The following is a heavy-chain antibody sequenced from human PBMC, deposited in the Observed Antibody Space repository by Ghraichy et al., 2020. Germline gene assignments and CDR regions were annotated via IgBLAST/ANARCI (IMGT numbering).Heavy chain of an antibody. CDR3: AKGHIVVVTAILVD. J-gene: IGHJ4*02. D-gene: IGHD2-21*02. CDR2: ISWNSGSI. V-gene: IGHV3-9*01. CDR1: GFTFDDYA. Sequence: GGSLRLSCAASGFTFDDYAMHWVRQAPGKGLEWVSGISWNSGSIGYADSVKGRFTISRDNAKNSLYLQMNSLRAEDTALYYCAKGHIVVVTAILVDWGQGTLVTVSS.